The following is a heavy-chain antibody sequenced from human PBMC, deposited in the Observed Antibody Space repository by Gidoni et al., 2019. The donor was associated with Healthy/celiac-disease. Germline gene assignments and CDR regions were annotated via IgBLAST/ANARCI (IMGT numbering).Heavy chain of an antibody. CDR3: AKGLTGFGY. J-gene: IGHJ4*02. Sequence: EVQLVESGGGLVQPGRSLRLSCAASGFTFDDYAMHWVRQAPGKGLEWVSGISWNSGSIGYADSVKGRFTISRDNAKNSLYLQMNSLRAEDTALYYCAKGLTGFGYWGQGTLVTVSS. D-gene: IGHD3-10*01. CDR1: GFTFDDYA. CDR2: ISWNSGSI. V-gene: IGHV3-9*01.